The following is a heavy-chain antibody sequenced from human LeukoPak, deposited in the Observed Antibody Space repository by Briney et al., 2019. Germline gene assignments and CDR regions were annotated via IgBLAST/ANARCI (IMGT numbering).Heavy chain of an antibody. V-gene: IGHV3-64*01. CDR3: ARIPEY. CDR1: GFDFSTYA. CDR2: ISKSGDDT. J-gene: IGHJ1*01. D-gene: IGHD2-2*01. Sequence: PGRSLTLSCAASGFDFSTYAMHWVRLTPGKGLEFVSAISKSGDDTYYGNDVKGRFTISRDNIKNTVDLEMGALRVDDTGIYYCARIPEYWGQGTVVTVSS.